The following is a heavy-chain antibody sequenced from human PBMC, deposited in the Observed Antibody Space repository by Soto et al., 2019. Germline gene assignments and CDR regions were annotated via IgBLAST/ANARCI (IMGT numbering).Heavy chain of an antibody. V-gene: IGHV1-69*12. CDR3: ARADYSNYNYYYYGMDV. D-gene: IGHD4-4*01. J-gene: IGHJ6*02. Sequence: QVQLVQSGAEVKKPGSSVKVSCKASGGTFSSYAISWVRQAPGQGLEWMGGIIPICGTANYAQKFQGRVTITADESTSTAYMELSSLRSEDTAVYYCARADYSNYNYYYYGMDVWGQGTTVTVSS. CDR2: IIPICGTA. CDR1: GGTFSSYA.